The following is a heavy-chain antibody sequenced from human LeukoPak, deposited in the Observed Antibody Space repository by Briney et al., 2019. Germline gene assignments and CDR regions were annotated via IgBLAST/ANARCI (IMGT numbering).Heavy chain of an antibody. CDR1: GFTFSSYS. Sequence: GGSLRLSCAASGFTFSSYSMNWVRQAPGKGLEWVSSISSSSSYIYYADSVKGRFTISRDNAKNSLYLQMNSLRAEDTAEYYCARDLANQLDDYWGQGTLVTVSS. D-gene: IGHD2-2*01. V-gene: IGHV3-21*01. CDR3: ARDLANQLDDY. CDR2: ISSSSSYI. J-gene: IGHJ4*02.